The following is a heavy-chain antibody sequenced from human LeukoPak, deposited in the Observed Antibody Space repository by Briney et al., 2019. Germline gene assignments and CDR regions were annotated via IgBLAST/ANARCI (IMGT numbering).Heavy chain of an antibody. Sequence: GGSLRLSCAASGFTFSSYGMSWVRQAPGKGLEWVSAISGSGGSTYYADSVKGRFTISRDNSKNTLYLQMNSLRAEDTAVYYCAKDGRRRKTYYYGSGSYPEWGQGTLVTVSS. V-gene: IGHV3-23*01. CDR2: ISGSGGST. CDR3: AKDGRRRKTYYYGSGSYPE. J-gene: IGHJ4*02. CDR1: GFTFSSYG. D-gene: IGHD3-10*01.